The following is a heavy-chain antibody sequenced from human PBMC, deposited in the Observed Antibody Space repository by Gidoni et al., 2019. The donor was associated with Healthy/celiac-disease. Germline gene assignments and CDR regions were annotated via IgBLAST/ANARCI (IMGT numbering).Heavy chain of an antibody. CDR3: ARGPDDSSGYTSYYYYGMDV. V-gene: IGHV1-69*01. J-gene: IGHJ6*02. CDR1: GGTFSSYA. CDR2: IIPIVGTA. Sequence: QVQLVQSGAEVKKPGSSVKVSCNASGGTFSSYAISWVRQAPGQGLEWMGGIIPIVGTANDEQKCQGRVTITADESTSTAYMELSSLRSEDTAVYYCARGPDDSSGYTSYYYYGMDVWGQGTTVTVSS. D-gene: IGHD3-22*01.